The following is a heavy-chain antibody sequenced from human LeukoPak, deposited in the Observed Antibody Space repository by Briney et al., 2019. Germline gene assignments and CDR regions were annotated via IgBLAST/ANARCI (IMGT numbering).Heavy chain of an antibody. V-gene: IGHV3-30-3*01. D-gene: IGHD3-3*01. Sequence: GGSLRLSCAASGFTFSSYAMHWVRQAPGKGLEWVAVISYDGSNKYYADSVKGRFTISRDNSKNTLYLQMNSLRAEDTAVYYCARDYYDFWSGYPAHDAFDIWGQGTMVTVSS. CDR3: ARDYYDFWSGYPAHDAFDI. CDR1: GFTFSSYA. J-gene: IGHJ3*02. CDR2: ISYDGSNK.